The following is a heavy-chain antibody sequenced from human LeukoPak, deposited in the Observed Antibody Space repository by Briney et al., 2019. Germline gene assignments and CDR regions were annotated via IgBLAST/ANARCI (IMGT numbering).Heavy chain of an antibody. CDR1: GGTFSSYA. CDR2: IIPIFGTA. Sequence: ASVKVSCKASGGTFSSYAFSWVRQAPGQGLEWMGGIIPIFGTANYAQKFQGRVTITADESTSTAYMELSSLRSEDTAVYYCARGVTMVRGVIPTRGYYYYGMDVWGQGTTVTVSS. J-gene: IGHJ6*02. V-gene: IGHV1-69*13. CDR3: ARGVTMVRGVIPTRGYYYYGMDV. D-gene: IGHD3-10*01.